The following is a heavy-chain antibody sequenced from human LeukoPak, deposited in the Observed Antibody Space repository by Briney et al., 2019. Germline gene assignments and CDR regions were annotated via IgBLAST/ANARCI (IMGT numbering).Heavy chain of an antibody. D-gene: IGHD6-19*01. Sequence: GESLKNSCKGSGYSFTTYWIAWVRQMPGKGLEWMGIIYPSDSDTRYSPSFQGQVTISADKSITTAYLQWSSLKASDTAMYYCARQIAYSSGPDYWGQGTLVTVSS. V-gene: IGHV5-51*01. CDR2: IYPSDSDT. J-gene: IGHJ4*02. CDR3: ARQIAYSSGPDY. CDR1: GYSFTTYW.